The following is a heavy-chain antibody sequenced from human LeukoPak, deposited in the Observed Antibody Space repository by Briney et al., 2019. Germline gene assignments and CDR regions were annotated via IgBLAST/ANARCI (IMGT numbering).Heavy chain of an antibody. CDR3: AKGRSIAVAGTPFDY. CDR1: GFTFSSYG. V-gene: IGHV3-33*06. D-gene: IGHD6-19*01. J-gene: IGHJ4*02. CDR2: IWYDGSNK. Sequence: GGSLRLSCAAAGFTFSSYGMHWVRQAPGKGLGGGGVIWYDGSNKYYADSVKGRFTISRDNSKNTLYLQMNSLRAEDTAVYYCAKGRSIAVAGTPFDYWGQGTLVTVSS.